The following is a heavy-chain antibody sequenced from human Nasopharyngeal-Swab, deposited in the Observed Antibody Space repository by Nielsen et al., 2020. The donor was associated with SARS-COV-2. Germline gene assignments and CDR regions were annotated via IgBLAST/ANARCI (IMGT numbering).Heavy chain of an antibody. J-gene: IGHJ4*02. Sequence: GESLKISCAASGFGLSAFAMSWVRQAPGKGLEWVSAAGGNDGSTFYADSVRGRFTISRDNSKNTLYLQMNSLRAEDTALYYCAKKYGTRGWYVVLDYWGQGTQVTVSS. CDR3: AKKYGTRGWYVVLDY. V-gene: IGHV3-23*01. CDR2: AGGNDGST. D-gene: IGHD6-19*01. CDR1: GFGLSAFA.